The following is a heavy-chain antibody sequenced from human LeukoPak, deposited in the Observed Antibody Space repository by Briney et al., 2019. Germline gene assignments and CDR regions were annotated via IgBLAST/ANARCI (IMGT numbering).Heavy chain of an antibody. CDR2: IYYSGST. CDR1: GGSISSGDYY. V-gene: IGHV4-30-4*01. J-gene: IGHJ3*02. CDR3: ARRYCSSTSCYPESDAFDI. D-gene: IGHD2-2*01. Sequence: SETLSLTCTVSGGSISSGDYYWSWIRQPPGKGLEWIGYIYYSGSTYYNPSLKSRVTISVDTSKNQFSLKLSSVTAADTAVYYCARRYCSSTSCYPESDAFDIWGQGTMVTVSS.